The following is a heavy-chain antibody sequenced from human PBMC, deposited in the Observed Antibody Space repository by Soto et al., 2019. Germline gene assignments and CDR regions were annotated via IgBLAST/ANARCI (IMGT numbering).Heavy chain of an antibody. Sequence: QVQLVESGGGLVKPGGSLRLSCAASGFTFSDYYMIWIRQAPGRALEWVSYISSSSSYINNADSVKGRFTISRDNAKNSLYLQMNSLRAEDTALYYCARRPGVTGPNYYYYGMDVWGQGTTVTVSS. V-gene: IGHV3-11*05. D-gene: IGHD3-10*01. CDR1: GFTFSDYY. J-gene: IGHJ6*02. CDR2: ISSSSSYI. CDR3: ARRPGVTGPNYYYYGMDV.